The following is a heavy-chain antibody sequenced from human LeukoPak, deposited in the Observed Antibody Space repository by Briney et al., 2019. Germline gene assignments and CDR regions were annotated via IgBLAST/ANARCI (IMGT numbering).Heavy chain of an antibody. CDR3: AREDFWSGYSIDH. J-gene: IGHJ4*02. CDR1: GFTFSMYS. D-gene: IGHD3-3*01. V-gene: IGHV3-21*01. Sequence: GGSLRLSCAASGFTFSMYSMTWVRQAPGKGLEWVSSISSSSSYIYYRDSVKARFTISRDNAESSLYLQMNSLRAEDTAVYYCAREDFWSGYSIDHWGQGTLVTVSS. CDR2: ISSSSSYI.